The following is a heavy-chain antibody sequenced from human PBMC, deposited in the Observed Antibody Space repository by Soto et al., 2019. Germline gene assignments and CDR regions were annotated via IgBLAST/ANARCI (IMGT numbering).Heavy chain of an antibody. D-gene: IGHD3-10*02. CDR3: ARGRDDMFARYYYGLDV. V-gene: IGHV1-69*12. J-gene: IGHJ6*02. CDR2: IIPKFGTT. Sequence: QVQLVQSGAEVKKPGTSVKVSCKGSGGTFSSYVISWVRQAPGQGLEWMGGIIPKFGTTKYAQTFQGRVTLTADESTIIVYMELSSLRSEDTAVYYCARGRDDMFARYYYGLDVWGQGTTVTVS. CDR1: GGTFSSYV.